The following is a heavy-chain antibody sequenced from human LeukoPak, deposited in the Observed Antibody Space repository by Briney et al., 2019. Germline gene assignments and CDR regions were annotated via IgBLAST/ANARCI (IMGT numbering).Heavy chain of an antibody. V-gene: IGHV1-69*01. CDR1: GGTFNNYG. Sequence: SVKVSCKASGGTFNNYGISWVRQAPGQGLEWMGGIIPIFHTANYAQKFQGRVTITADESTSTAYMELSSLRSEDTAVYYCARDLTGYCSGGSCYSDYWGQGTLVTVSS. CDR3: ARDLTGYCSGGSCYSDY. D-gene: IGHD2-15*01. J-gene: IGHJ4*02. CDR2: IIPIFHTA.